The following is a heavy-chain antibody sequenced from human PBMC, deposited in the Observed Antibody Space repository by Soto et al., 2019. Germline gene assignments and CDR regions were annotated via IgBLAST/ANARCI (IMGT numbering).Heavy chain of an antibody. CDR2: IIPIFGTA. V-gene: IGHV1-69*12. CDR3: ARVAQAFLRYCTNECWYFDL. CDR1: GGTFSSYA. D-gene: IGHD2-8*01. J-gene: IGHJ2*01. Sequence: QVQLVQSGAEVKKPGSSVKVSCKASGGTFSSYAISWVRQAPGQGLEWMGGIIPIFGTANYAQKFQGRVTMTADESTSTAYMELSSLRSEDTAVYYCARVAQAFLRYCTNECWYFDLWGRGTLVTVSS.